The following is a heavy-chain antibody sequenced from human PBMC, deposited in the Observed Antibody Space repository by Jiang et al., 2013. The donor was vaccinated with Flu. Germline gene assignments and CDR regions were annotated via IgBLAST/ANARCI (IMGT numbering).Heavy chain of an antibody. CDR3: ARDESHGLIDY. J-gene: IGHJ4*02. Sequence: AASGFTFSTYWMTWVRQAPGKGLEWVALISYDGTNKFYAESVKGRFAISKDKSSNTLYLQLNSLIPDDTAVYYCARDESHGLIDYWGQGTLVTVSS. CDR2: ISYDGTNK. CDR1: GFTFSTYW. D-gene: IGHD3-22*01. V-gene: IGHV3-30*01.